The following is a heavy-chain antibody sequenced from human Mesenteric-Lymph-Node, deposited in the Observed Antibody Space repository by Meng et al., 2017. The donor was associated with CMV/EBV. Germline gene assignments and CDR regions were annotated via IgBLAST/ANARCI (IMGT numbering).Heavy chain of an antibody. J-gene: IGHJ4*02. CDR3: AKRAPRPAYYFDY. CDR2: FSARTSSA. CDR1: GFIFSNYA. V-gene: IGHV3-23*01. Sequence: GGSLRLSCAASGFIFSNYAMSWVRHVPGKGLEWVSTFSARTSSAFYADSVKGRFTISRDTSKNMLYLQMNSLRAEDTAIYFCAKRAPRPAYYFDYWGQGALVTVSS.